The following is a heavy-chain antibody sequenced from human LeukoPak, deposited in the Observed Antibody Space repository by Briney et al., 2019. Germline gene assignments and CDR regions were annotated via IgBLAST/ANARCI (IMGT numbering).Heavy chain of an antibody. CDR2: INPNSGGT. CDR3: ARGRAVVVVAATHDYYYYYGMDV. Sequence: ASVKVSCKASGYTVTRYYMHGVRQAPGQGGEGMGWINPNSGGTNYAQNFQGRVTMTSDTSISTAYMELSRLRSDDTAVYYCARGRAVVVVAATHDYYYYYGMDVWGQGTTVTVSS. CDR1: GYTVTRYY. V-gene: IGHV1-2*02. D-gene: IGHD2-15*01. J-gene: IGHJ6*02.